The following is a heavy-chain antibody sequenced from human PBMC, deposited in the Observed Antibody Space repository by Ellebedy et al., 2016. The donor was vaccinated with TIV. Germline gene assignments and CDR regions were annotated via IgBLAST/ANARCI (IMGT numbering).Heavy chain of an antibody. Sequence: GESLKISCAASGFTFSSFWMNWVRQAPGKGLEWVSYISSSGSTIYYAESVKGRFTISRDNAKNSLYLQMNSLRADDTALYYCARDRDGYDSFYYGMDVWGQGTTVTVSS. CDR2: ISSSGSTI. V-gene: IGHV3-48*04. D-gene: IGHD5-12*01. CDR3: ARDRDGYDSFYYGMDV. CDR1: GFTFSSFW. J-gene: IGHJ6*02.